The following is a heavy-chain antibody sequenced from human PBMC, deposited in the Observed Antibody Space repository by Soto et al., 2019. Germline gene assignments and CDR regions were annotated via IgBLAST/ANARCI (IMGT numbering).Heavy chain of an antibody. CDR3: ARDRSFALLECSLSDSYGMDV. D-gene: IGHD3-3*01. CDR1: GYSLSTYG. Sequence: QVQLVQSAGEVKEPGASLKVACKASGYSLSTYGISWVRQAPGQGLEWMGWISTSNGYTNYAQKFQGRVSMTTDTSTNTAYMEVRSLRSDDTAFYFCARDRSFALLECSLSDSYGMDVWGQGTSVTVSS. CDR2: ISTSNGYT. J-gene: IGHJ6*02. V-gene: IGHV1-18*01.